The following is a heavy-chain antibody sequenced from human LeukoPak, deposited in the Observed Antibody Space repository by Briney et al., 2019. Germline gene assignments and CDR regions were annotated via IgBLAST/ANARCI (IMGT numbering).Heavy chain of an antibody. J-gene: IGHJ4*02. CDR1: GYTFSDYN. D-gene: IGHD2-2*01. CDR2: ISPRSGDT. Sequence: ASVKVSCEASGYTFSDYNIHWVRQAPGQGLEWMGWISPRSGDTNYAQTFQGRVTVARDTSITTAFMELSGLRSDDTAIYYCATLDHTIGRPTFDYWGQGTLVTVSS. V-gene: IGHV1-2*02. CDR3: ATLDHTIGRPTFDY.